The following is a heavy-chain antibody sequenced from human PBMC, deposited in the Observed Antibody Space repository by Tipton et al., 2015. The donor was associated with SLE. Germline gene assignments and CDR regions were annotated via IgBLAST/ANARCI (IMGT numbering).Heavy chain of an antibody. CDR3: ARGSGVSVRRFDS. CDR1: SGSISGGDYD. Sequence: GLVKPSETVSLTCTVSSGSISGGDYDWSWIRQPPGKGLEWIENIYYTGHTYYSPSLESRLTFSVDTSTNQFSLMLSSVSAADAAVYYGARGSGVSVRRFDSWGQGILVTVSS. J-gene: IGHJ4*02. CDR2: IYYTGHT. V-gene: IGHV4-30-4*01. D-gene: IGHD3-10*01.